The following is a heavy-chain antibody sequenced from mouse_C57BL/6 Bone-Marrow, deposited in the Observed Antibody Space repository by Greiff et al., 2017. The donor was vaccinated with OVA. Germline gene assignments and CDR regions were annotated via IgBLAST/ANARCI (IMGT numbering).Heavy chain of an antibody. CDR1: GYTFTSYT. CDR3: ARSSWDVYYYALDY. D-gene: IGHD4-1*01. J-gene: IGHJ4*01. V-gene: IGHV1-4*01. Sequence: QVQLQQSGAELARPGASVKMSCKASGYTFTSYTMHWVKQRPGQGLEWIGYINPSSGYTKSNQKFKDKATLTADKSSSTAYLQLSSLTSEDSAIYYCARSSWDVYYYALDYWGQGTSVTVSA. CDR2: INPSSGYT.